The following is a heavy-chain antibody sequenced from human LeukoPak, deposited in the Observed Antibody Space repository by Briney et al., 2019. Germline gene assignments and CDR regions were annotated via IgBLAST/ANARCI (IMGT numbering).Heavy chain of an antibody. V-gene: IGHV1-3*01. Sequence: KFQGRVTITRDTSASTAYMELSSLRSEDTAVYYCARAPRSLVLAADYYFDYWGQGTLVTVSS. D-gene: IGHD2-2*01. J-gene: IGHJ4*02. CDR3: ARAPRSLVLAADYYFDY.